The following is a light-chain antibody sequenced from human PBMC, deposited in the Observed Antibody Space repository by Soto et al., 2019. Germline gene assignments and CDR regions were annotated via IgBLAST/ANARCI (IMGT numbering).Light chain of an antibody. V-gene: IGLV4-69*01. J-gene: IGLJ3*02. CDR2: LNSDGSH. CDR3: QTWGTGLLV. CDR1: SGHSSYA. Sequence: QLVLTQSPSASASLGASVKLTCTLSSGHSSYAIAWHQQQPEKGPRYLMKLNSDGSHSTGDGIPDRFSGSSSGAERYLTIASLQSEDEADYYCQTWGTGLLVFGGGTKLTVL.